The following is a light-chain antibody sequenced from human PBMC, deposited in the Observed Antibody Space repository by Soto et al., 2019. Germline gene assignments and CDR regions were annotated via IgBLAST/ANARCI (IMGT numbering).Light chain of an antibody. J-gene: IGLJ1*01. CDR3: AAWDDSLSGYV. CDR2: KNN. CDR1: SSNIGTNY. Sequence: QLVLTQPPSASGTPGQRVTISCSGSSSNIGTNYAYWYQQLPGTAPKLLIYKNNQRPSGVPDRFSGSKSGTSASLAISGLRSEDEADYYCAAWDDSLSGYVFGTGTKLTVL. V-gene: IGLV1-47*01.